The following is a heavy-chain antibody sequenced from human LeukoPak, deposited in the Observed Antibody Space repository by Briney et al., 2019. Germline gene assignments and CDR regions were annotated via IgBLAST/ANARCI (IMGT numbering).Heavy chain of an antibody. CDR1: GFTFSSYS. J-gene: IGHJ4*02. D-gene: IGHD3-22*01. Sequence: GGSLRLSCAASGFTFSSYSMNWVRQAPGKGLEWVSSISSSSSYIYYADSVKGRFTISRDNAKNSLYLRMNSLRAEDTAVYYCARDRTPTYYYDSSGYYYFDYWGQGTLVTVSS. V-gene: IGHV3-21*01. CDR2: ISSSSSYI. CDR3: ARDRTPTYYYDSSGYYYFDY.